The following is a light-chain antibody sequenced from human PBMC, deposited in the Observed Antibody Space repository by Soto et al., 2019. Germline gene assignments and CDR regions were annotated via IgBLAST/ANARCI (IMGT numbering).Light chain of an antibody. CDR3: QQGYSTPWT. J-gene: IGKJ1*01. Sequence: DIQMTQSPSSLSASVGDRVTITCRASQSISSYLHWYQQKPGKAPKLLIYAASNLQSGVPSRFSASGSGTDFTLTLNSLQPEDFATYSCQQGYSTPWTFVQGTKVEIK. V-gene: IGKV1-39*01. CDR1: QSISSY. CDR2: AAS.